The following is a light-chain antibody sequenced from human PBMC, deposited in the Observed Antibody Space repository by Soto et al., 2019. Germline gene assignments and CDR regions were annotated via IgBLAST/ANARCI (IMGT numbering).Light chain of an antibody. Sequence: EIVLTQSPATLSLSPGERATLSCRASQSVSTYVAWYQKTPGQPPRLLISDASNRATGIPARFSGSGSGTDFTLTISSLEPEDFAVYYCQQYGDSPLTFGPGTRVD. J-gene: IGKJ3*01. CDR2: DAS. CDR1: QSVSTY. CDR3: QQYGDSPLT. V-gene: IGKV3-11*01.